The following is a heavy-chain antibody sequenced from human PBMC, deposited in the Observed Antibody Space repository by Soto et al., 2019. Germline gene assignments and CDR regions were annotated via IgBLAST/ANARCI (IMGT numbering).Heavy chain of an antibody. J-gene: IGHJ4*02. V-gene: IGHV2-5*02. CDR1: GFSLTTDRVG. Sequence: QITLKESGPTLVKPTQTLTLTCTFSGFSLTTDRVGVGWIRQPPGEALEWLAVIYWDDSKTYRPSPESRLTITKDTSKNQVALTMTNMDSPDTATYYCAHAYGGRSLYWGQGTLVTVSS. CDR2: IYWDDSK. D-gene: IGHD1-26*01. CDR3: AHAYGGRSLY.